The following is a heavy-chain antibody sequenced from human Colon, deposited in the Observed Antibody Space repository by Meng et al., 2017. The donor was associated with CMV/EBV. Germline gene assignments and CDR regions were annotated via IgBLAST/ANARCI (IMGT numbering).Heavy chain of an antibody. Sequence: GESLKISCTGSGFILSDYYIDWVRQAPGKGLEWVSFIRYDGATKSYADSVQGRFTISRDNSKNTLYLQMNSLRAEDTAIYFCTKDIRRRFDNWGQGTLVTVSS. J-gene: IGHJ4*02. CDR3: TKDIRRRFDN. CDR2: IRYDGATK. V-gene: IGHV3-30*02. CDR1: GFILSDYY.